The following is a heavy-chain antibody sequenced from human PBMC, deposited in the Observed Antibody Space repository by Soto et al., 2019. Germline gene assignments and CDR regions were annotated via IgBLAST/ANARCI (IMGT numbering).Heavy chain of an antibody. CDR1: GFTFSSYW. D-gene: IGHD5-12*01. J-gene: IGHJ4*02. CDR3: VRDLSENIVPNRVSL. Sequence: EVQLVESGGGLVQPGGSLRLSCAASGFTFSSYWMHWVRQAPGKGLVWVSRINSDGSSTNYSDSVKGRFTISRDIAKNTLYLRMNSLGAEDTAVYYCVRDLSENIVPNRVSLRGKGTLVTVSS. CDR2: INSDGSST. V-gene: IGHV3-74*01.